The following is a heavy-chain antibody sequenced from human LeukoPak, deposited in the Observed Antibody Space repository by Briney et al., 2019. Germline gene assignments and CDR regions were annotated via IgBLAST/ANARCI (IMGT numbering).Heavy chain of an antibody. D-gene: IGHD6-13*01. CDR1: GFTFNNHW. J-gene: IGHJ6*02. CDR2: IRHDGSDK. V-gene: IGHV3-7*03. CDR3: ARRITIAAAGWGYGMDV. Sequence: GRSLRLSCAASGFTFNNHWMSWVRQAPGKGLEWVANIRHDGSDKKYVDSVKGRFTISRDNAENLLFLQMNSLRAEDTAVYYCARRITIAAAGWGYGMDVWGQGTTVTVSS.